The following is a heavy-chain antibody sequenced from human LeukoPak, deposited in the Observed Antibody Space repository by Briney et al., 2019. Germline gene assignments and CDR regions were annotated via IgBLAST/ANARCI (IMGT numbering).Heavy chain of an antibody. J-gene: IGHJ4*02. CDR1: GFTFSSYA. D-gene: IGHD3-22*01. CDR2: ISGSGGST. Sequence: PGGSLRLSCAASGFTFSSYAMSWVRQAPGKGLEWVSAISGSGGSTYYADSVKGRFTISRGNSKNTLYLQMNSLRAEGTAVYYCAKGGYYDSSRFDYWGQGTLVTVSS. V-gene: IGHV3-23*01. CDR3: AKGGYYDSSRFDY.